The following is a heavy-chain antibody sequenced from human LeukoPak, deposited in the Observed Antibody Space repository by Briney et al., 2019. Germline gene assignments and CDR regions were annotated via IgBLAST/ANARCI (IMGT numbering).Heavy chain of an antibody. Sequence: SETLSLTCTVSGGSISSSSYYWGWIRQPPGKGLEWIGSIYYSGSTYYNPSLESRVTISVDTSKNQFSLKLSSVTAADTAVYYCARRVSVAGNEMRAFDIWGQGTMVTVSS. V-gene: IGHV4-39*01. CDR3: ARRVSVAGNEMRAFDI. J-gene: IGHJ3*02. CDR2: IYYSGST. D-gene: IGHD6-19*01. CDR1: GGSISSSSYY.